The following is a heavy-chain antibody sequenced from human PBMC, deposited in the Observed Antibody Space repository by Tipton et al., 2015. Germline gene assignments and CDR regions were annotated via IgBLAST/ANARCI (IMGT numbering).Heavy chain of an antibody. CDR2: IKQGGSEK. J-gene: IGHJ6*02. CDR3: AREGAPVGMDV. D-gene: IGHD4/OR15-4a*01. CDR1: GFTFSSYW. Sequence: SLRLSCAASGFTFSSYWMSWVRQAPGKGLEWVANIKQGGSEKSYVDSVKGRFTISRDNAKNSLYLQMNSLRAEDTALYYCAREGAPVGMDVWGQGTTVTVSS. V-gene: IGHV3-7*01.